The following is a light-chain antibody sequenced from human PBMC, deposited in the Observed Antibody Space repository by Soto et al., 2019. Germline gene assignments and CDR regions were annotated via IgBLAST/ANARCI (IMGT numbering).Light chain of an antibody. CDR1: QSLLHINGYNY. J-gene: IGKJ1*01. CDR3: MQALQTAWT. Sequence: DIVMTQSPLSLPVTPGEPASISCRSSQSLLHINGYNYLDWYLQKPGQSPQLLIYLGSNRASGVPDRFSGSGSGTDFTLKISRVEAEGVGAYYCMQALQTAWTFGQGTKVDIK. CDR2: LGS. V-gene: IGKV2-28*01.